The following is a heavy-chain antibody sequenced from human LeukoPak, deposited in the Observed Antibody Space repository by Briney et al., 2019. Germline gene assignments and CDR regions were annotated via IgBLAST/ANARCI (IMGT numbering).Heavy chain of an antibody. D-gene: IGHD3-16*01. Sequence: SETLSLTCTVSGGSISSYYWSWIRQPPGKGLEWIGYIYDSGSTNYNPSLKSRVTISEDTAKNQFSLKLSSVTAADTAVYYCARWGDLSAFDIWGQGTMVTVSS. CDR2: IYDSGST. V-gene: IGHV4-59*01. CDR1: GGSISSYY. J-gene: IGHJ3*02. CDR3: ARWGDLSAFDI.